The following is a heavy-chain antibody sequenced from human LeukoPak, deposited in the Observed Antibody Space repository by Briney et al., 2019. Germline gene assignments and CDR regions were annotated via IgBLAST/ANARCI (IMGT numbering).Heavy chain of an antibody. CDR1: GYTFTGYY. CDR2: INPNSGGT. J-gene: IGHJ4*02. V-gene: IGHV1-2*02. CDR3: ARGIGGSGSYGPQPYDY. Sequence: ASVKVSCKASGYTFTGYYMHWVRQAPGQGLEWMGWINPNSGGTNYAQKFQGRVTMTRDTSISTAYMELSRLRSDDTAVYYCARGIGGSGSYGPQPYDYWGQGTLVTVSS. D-gene: IGHD3-10*01.